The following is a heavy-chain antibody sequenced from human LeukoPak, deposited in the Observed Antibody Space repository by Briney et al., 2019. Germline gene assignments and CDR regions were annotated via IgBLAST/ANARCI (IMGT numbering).Heavy chain of an antibody. J-gene: IGHJ4*02. CDR2: ISGCGSNT. CDR1: GFTFSTYA. V-gene: IGHV3-23*01. CDR3: AKERGGYNGYFEY. Sequence: PGGSLRLSCAASGFTFSTYAMSWVRQAPGKGLGWVSGISGCGSNTYSAASVKGRFPISRDNSHNTLYLQMSSLRAEDTAIYYCAKERGGYNGYFEYWGQGTLVTVSS. D-gene: IGHD5-12*01.